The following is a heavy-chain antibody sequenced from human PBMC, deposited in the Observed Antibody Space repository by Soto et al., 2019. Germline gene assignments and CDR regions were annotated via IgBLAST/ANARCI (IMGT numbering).Heavy chain of an antibody. V-gene: IGHV4-59*01. CDR2: IYYSGST. Sequence: SETLSLTCTVSGGSISSYYWSWIRQPPGKGLEWIGYIYYSGSTNYNPSLKSRVTISVDTSKNQFSLKLSSVTAADTAVYYCARDNRSRWSHNYGDVRYYYYYGMDVWGQGTTVTVSS. CDR1: GGSISSYY. D-gene: IGHD4-17*01. J-gene: IGHJ6*02. CDR3: ARDNRSRWSHNYGDVRYYYYYGMDV.